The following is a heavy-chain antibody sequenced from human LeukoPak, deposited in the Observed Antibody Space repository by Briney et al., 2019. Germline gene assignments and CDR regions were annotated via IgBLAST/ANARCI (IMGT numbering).Heavy chain of an antibody. CDR1: GGAISSYY. J-gene: IGHJ6*02. D-gene: IGHD3-10*01. CDR3: ARSLQYNNNNYFYYGMDV. Sequence: SEILSLTCTVSGGAISSYYWNWIRQPPGEGLEWIGYIYYSGSTNYNPSLKSRVTISVDTSKNQFSLKLNSVTAADTAVYYCARSLQYNNNNYFYYGMDVWGQGTTVTVSS. V-gene: IGHV4-59*01. CDR2: IYYSGST.